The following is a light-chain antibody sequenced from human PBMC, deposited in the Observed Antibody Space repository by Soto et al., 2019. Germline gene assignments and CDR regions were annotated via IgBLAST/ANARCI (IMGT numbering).Light chain of an antibody. J-gene: IGKJ4*01. V-gene: IGKV1-5*01. Sequence: IQMTQSPSTLSAFAGDRVTVTCRASQGISGQLAWYQQRPGKAPKLLITDASNLNAGVPSRFSGSGSGTAFTLTISSLQPDDIATYYCQHYNAYPVTFGGGTKMDIK. CDR2: DAS. CDR3: QHYNAYPVT. CDR1: QGISGQ.